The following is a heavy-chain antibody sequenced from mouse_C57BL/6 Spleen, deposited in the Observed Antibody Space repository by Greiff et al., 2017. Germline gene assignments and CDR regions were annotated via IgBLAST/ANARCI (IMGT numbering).Heavy chain of an antibody. J-gene: IGHJ2*01. CDR2: IDPEVGDT. CDR1: GFNIKDYS. CDR3: TTWACINTVVADY. D-gene: IGHD1-1*01. V-gene: IGHV14-1*01. Sequence: EVQLQQSGAELVRPGASVKLSCTASGFNIKDYSMHWVKQRPEQGLEWIGRIDPEVGDTEYAPKFQGKATMTADTSSNTAYLQLSSLTSEDAAVYYCTTWACINTVVADYWGQGTTLTVSS.